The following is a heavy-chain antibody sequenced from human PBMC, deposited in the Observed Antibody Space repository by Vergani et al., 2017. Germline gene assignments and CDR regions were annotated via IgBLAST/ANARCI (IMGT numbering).Heavy chain of an antibody. J-gene: IGHJ4*02. CDR2: IYYSGST. CDR3: ARAHGDYGSFDY. Sequence: QVQLQQWGAGLLKPSETLSLTCTVSGGSISSYYWSWIRQPPGKGLEWIGYIYYSGSTNYNPSLKSRVTISVDTSKNQFSLKLSSVTAADTAVYYCARAHGDYGSFDYWGQGTLVTVSS. CDR1: GGSISSYY. V-gene: IGHV4-59*01. D-gene: IGHD4-17*01.